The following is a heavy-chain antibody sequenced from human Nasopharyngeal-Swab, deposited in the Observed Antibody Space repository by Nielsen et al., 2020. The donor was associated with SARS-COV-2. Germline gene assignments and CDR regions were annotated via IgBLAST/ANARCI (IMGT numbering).Heavy chain of an antibody. CDR2: ISSSSSYT. V-gene: IGHV3-11*05. D-gene: IGHD6-6*01. J-gene: IGHJ3*02. CDR1: GFTFSDYY. CDR3: ARVVAAHRSAFDI. Sequence: GALRLSCAASGFTFSDYYMSWIRQAPGKGLEWVSYISSSSSYTNYADSVKGRFTISRDNAKNSLYLQMNSLRAEDTAVYYCARVVAAHRSAFDIWGQGTMVTVSS.